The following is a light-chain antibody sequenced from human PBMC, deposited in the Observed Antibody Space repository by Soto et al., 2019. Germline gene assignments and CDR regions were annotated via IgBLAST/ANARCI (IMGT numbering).Light chain of an antibody. J-gene: IGKJ2*01. Sequence: EILLTQSPGTLSLSPGERATLSCRASQSVSNSYLAWYQQKPGQAPRLLIYGASGRATGIPDRFSGSGSGTDFTLSISRLEPEDFAVYYCQQYGSSPYTFGQVTKLEI. CDR2: GAS. V-gene: IGKV3-20*01. CDR3: QQYGSSPYT. CDR1: QSVSNSY.